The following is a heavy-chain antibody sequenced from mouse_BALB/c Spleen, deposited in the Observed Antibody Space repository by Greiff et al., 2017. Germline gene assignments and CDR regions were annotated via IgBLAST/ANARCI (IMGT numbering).Heavy chain of an antibody. CDR1: GFTFSSFG. CDR2: ISSGSSTI. Sequence: EVHLVESGGGLVQPGGSRKLSCAASGFTFSSFGMHWVRQAPEKGLEWVAYISSGSSTIYYADTVKGRFTISRDNPKNTLFLQMSSLRSEDTAMYYCARGDDYDSWFAYWGQGTLVTVSA. D-gene: IGHD2-4*01. V-gene: IGHV5-17*02. J-gene: IGHJ3*01. CDR3: ARGDDYDSWFAY.